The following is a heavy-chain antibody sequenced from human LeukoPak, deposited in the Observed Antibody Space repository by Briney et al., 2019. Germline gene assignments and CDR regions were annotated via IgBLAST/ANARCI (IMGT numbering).Heavy chain of an antibody. CDR3: TGDRYSHGLSADY. D-gene: IGHD5-18*01. CDR1: GGSISSYY. Sequence: SETLSLTCTVSGGSISSYYWSWIRQPPGKGLEWIGYIYYSGSTNYNPSLKSRVTISVDTSKNQFSLKLSSVTAADTAVYYCTGDRYSHGLSADYWGQGTLVTVSS. V-gene: IGHV4-59*01. J-gene: IGHJ4*02. CDR2: IYYSGST.